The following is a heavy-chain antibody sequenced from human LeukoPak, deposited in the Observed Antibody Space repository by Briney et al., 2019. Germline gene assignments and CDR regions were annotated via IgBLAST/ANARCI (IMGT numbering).Heavy chain of an antibody. Sequence: ASETLSLTCTVSGGSIRSSYYYWGWIRQPPGKGLEWIGSIYDSGSTYYNPSLKSRVTISVNMSKNQFSLKLSSVTAADTAVYYCARRDGFYGPFDYWGQGTLVTVSS. CDR3: ARRDGFYGPFDY. CDR2: IYDSGST. CDR1: GGSIRSSYYY. J-gene: IGHJ4*02. V-gene: IGHV4-39*01. D-gene: IGHD3-3*01.